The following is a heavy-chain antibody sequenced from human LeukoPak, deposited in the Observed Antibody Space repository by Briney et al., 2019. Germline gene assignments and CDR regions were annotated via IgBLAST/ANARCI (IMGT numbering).Heavy chain of an antibody. CDR3: AKRGVVIRVILVGFHKEAYYFDS. D-gene: IGHD3-22*01. V-gene: IGHV3-23*01. CDR1: GITLSNYG. CDR2: ISDSGGST. J-gene: IGHJ4*02. Sequence: GGSLRLSCAVSGITLSNYGMSWVRQAPGKGLEWVAGISDSGGSTNYADSVKGRFTISRDNPKNTLYLQMNSLRAEDMAVYFCAKRGVVIRVILVGFHKEAYYFDSWGQGALVTVSS.